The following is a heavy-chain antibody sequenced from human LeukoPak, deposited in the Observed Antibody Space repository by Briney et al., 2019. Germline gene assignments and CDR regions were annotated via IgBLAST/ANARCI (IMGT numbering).Heavy chain of an antibody. CDR3: ARGVRYCSSTSCSNWFDP. D-gene: IGHD2-2*01. CDR2: IYSGGST. J-gene: IGHJ5*02. CDR1: GFTVSSNY. Sequence: GGSLRLSCAASGFTVSSNYMSWVRQAPGKGLEWVSVIYSGGSTYYADSVKGRFTISRDNSKNTLYLQMNSLRAEDTAVYYCARGVRYCSSTSCSNWFDPWGRGTLVTVSS. V-gene: IGHV3-66*01.